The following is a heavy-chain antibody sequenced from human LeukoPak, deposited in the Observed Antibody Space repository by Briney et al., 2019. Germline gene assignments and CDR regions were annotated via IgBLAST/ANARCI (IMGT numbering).Heavy chain of an antibody. J-gene: IGHJ4*02. Sequence: SETLSLTCTVSGGSISSSSYYWGWIRQPPGKGLEWIGSIYYSGSTYYNPSLKSRVTISVDTSKNQFSPKLSSVTAADTAVYYCARDHNYYDSSGYNDYWGQGTLVTVSS. CDR1: GGSISSSSYY. CDR3: ARDHNYYDSSGYNDY. D-gene: IGHD3-22*01. V-gene: IGHV4-39*07. CDR2: IYYSGST.